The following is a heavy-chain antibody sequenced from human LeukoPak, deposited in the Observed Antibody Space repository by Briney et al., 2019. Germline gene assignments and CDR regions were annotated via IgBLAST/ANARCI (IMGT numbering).Heavy chain of an antibody. Sequence: GGSLRLSCAASGFTFSSYAMSWVRQAPGKGLEWVSTISGSGGSTYNADSVKGRFTISRDNSKNTLYLQMNSLRAEDTAVYYCARQYCSGGSCYSNYYYGMDVWGQGTTVTVPS. CDR2: ISGSGGST. CDR3: ARQYCSGGSCYSNYYYGMDV. D-gene: IGHD2-15*01. CDR1: GFTFSSYA. J-gene: IGHJ6*02. V-gene: IGHV3-23*01.